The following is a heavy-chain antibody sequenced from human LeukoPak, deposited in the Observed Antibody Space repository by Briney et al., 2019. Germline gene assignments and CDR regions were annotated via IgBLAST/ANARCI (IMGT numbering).Heavy chain of an antibody. CDR3: ARESSGSYSTCFDY. CDR2: ISGSGGSI. J-gene: IGHJ4*02. CDR1: GFTFSSYA. Sequence: GGSLRLSCAASGFTFSSYAMSWVRQAPGRGLEWVSAISGSGGSIYYADSVKGRFTISRDNAKNSLYLQMNSLRAEDTAVYYCARESSGSYSTCFDYWGQGTLVTVSS. D-gene: IGHD1-26*01. V-gene: IGHV3-23*01.